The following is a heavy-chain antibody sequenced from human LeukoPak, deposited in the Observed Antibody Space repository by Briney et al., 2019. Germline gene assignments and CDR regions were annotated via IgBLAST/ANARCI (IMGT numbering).Heavy chain of an antibody. CDR2: MNHSGNT. Sequence: PSETLSLTCAVYGGSFSDYYWTWIRQPPGKGPEWIGEMNHSGNTNYNPSLKSRVTISVDTSKNQFSLKLRSVTAADTAMYYCARSARYYNLTGYYETYYYYMDVWGKGTMVTVSS. CDR3: ARSARYYNLTGYYETYYYYMDV. V-gene: IGHV4-34*01. J-gene: IGHJ6*03. CDR1: GGSFSDYY. D-gene: IGHD3-9*01.